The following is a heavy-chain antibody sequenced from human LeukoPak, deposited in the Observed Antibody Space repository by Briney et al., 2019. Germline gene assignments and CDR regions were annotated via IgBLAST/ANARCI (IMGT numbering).Heavy chain of an antibody. CDR2: IYHSGST. J-gene: IGHJ4*02. CDR3: ATDSGGNSRDFDY. D-gene: IGHD4-23*01. CDR1: NYPISSGYY. V-gene: IGHV4-38-2*02. Sequence: SETLSLTCTVSNYPISSGYYWGWIRQAPGKGLEWIGSIYHSGSTFYNPSLKSRVTISVDTSKNQISLKVTSVTAADSAVYFCATDSGGNSRDFDYWGQGTLVTVSS.